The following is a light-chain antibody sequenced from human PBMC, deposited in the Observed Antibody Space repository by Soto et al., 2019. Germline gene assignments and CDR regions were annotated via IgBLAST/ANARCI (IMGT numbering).Light chain of an antibody. CDR2: EVG. J-gene: IGLJ3*02. V-gene: IGLV2-14*01. Sequence: QSALTQPASVSGSPGQSITISCAGTSSDVGAYNYDSWYQQHPGKAPKLVIYEVGDRPSGVSNRFSGSKSGNTASLTISGLQAEDEADYYCSSYTSSTTQVFGGGTKVTVL. CDR3: SSYTSSTTQV. CDR1: SSDVGAYNY.